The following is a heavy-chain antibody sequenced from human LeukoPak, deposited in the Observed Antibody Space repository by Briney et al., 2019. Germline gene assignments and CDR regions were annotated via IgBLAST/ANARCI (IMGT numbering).Heavy chain of an antibody. V-gene: IGHV1-69*13. CDR1: GGTFSSYA. D-gene: IGHD2-15*01. CDR2: IIPIFGTA. CDR3: ARDRLQWRELYYFDY. J-gene: IGHJ4*02. Sequence: SVKVSXKASGGTFSSYAISWVRQAPGQGLEWMGGIIPIFGTADYAQKFQGRVTITADESTSTAYMELSSLRSEDTAVYYCARDRLQWRELYYFDYWGQGTQVTVSS.